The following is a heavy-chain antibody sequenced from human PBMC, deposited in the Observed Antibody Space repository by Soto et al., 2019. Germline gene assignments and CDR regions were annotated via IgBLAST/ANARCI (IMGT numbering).Heavy chain of an antibody. J-gene: IGHJ4*02. CDR3: ARVPRPTGYSGKWFDFDY. CDR1: GYTSTDYY. D-gene: IGHD1-26*01. Sequence: ASVKVSCKTSGYTSTDYYLHWVRQAPGQGLEWMGWVNSKSGGTNYAQKFQGRVSMTRDTSLNTAYMDLNSLSSDDTAVYYCARVPRPTGYSGKWFDFDYWGLGTLVTVSS. V-gene: IGHV1-2*02. CDR2: VNSKSGGT.